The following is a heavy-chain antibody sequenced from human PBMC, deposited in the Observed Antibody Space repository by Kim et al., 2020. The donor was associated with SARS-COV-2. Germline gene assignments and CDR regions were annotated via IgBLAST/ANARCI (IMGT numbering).Heavy chain of an antibody. D-gene: IGHD5-12*01. CDR2: FSSTASYI. J-gene: IGHJ4*02. CDR3: AVATTILWLPAPDY. CDR1: GLTLSRYT. Sequence: GGSLRLSCEASGLTLSRYTSNWVRQAPGRGLEWVASFSSTASYINYVDSVKGRFTISRDNAKNSLYLQMNSLRVEDTAVYYCAVATTILWLPAPDYWGQGTLVTVSS. V-gene: IGHV3-21*01.